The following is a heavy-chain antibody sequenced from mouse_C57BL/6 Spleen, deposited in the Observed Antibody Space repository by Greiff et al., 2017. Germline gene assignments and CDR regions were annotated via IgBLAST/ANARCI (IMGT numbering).Heavy chain of an antibody. CDR2: IDTNSGGT. V-gene: IGHV1-72*01. J-gene: IGHJ2*01. CDR3: VYGGSFLAY. CDR1: GYTFTSYW. Sequence: QVQLQQPGAELVKPGASVKLSCKASGYTFTSYWMHWVKQRPGRGLEWIGRIDTNSGGTKYNEKFKGKATLTVDKPSSTAYMQRISLTSEDSAVYYGVYGGSFLAYWGQGTTLTVST. D-gene: IGHD1-1*01.